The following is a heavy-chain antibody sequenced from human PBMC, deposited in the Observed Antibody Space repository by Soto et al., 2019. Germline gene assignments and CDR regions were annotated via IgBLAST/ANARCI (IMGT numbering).Heavy chain of an antibody. CDR2: ISGSGGST. V-gene: IGHV3-23*01. CDR1: GFTFSSYA. Sequence: GGSLRLSCAASGFTFSSYAMSWVRQAPWKGLEWVSAISGSGGSTYYADSVKGRFTISRDNSKNTLYLQMNSLRAEDTAVYYCAKGTYYYDSSGYYGYWGQGTLVTVSS. J-gene: IGHJ4*02. CDR3: AKGTYYYDSSGYYGY. D-gene: IGHD3-22*01.